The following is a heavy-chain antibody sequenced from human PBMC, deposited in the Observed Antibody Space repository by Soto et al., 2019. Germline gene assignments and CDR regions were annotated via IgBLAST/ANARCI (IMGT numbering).Heavy chain of an antibody. D-gene: IGHD2-21*01. CDR1: GGSLIDHY. V-gene: IGHV4-59*11. CDR2: VYYSGGT. CDR3: ARGNDWKSSTFDI. J-gene: IGHJ3*02. Sequence: QVQLQESGPGLVKPSETLSLTCTVSGGSLIDHYWNWIRQTPGKGLHWIGYVYYSGGTNYNPSLKSRVTMSVDTSKNQFSLNLGSVTAAATAVYYCARGNDWKSSTFDIWGQGTMVSVSS.